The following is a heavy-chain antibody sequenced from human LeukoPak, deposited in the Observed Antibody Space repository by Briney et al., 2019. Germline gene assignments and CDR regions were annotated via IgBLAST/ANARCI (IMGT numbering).Heavy chain of an antibody. CDR1: GFTFSNYW. D-gene: IGHD2-2*01. Sequence: GGSLRLSCAASGFTFSNYWMHWVRQAPGKGLVWVSRINSDGSSRNYADSVKGRFTISRDNAKNTLYLQMNSLRAEDTAMYYCARDRSGYCSSTSCYFWWFDPWGQGTLVTVSS. CDR3: ARDRSGYCSSTSCYFWWFDP. V-gene: IGHV3-74*01. J-gene: IGHJ5*02. CDR2: INSDGSSR.